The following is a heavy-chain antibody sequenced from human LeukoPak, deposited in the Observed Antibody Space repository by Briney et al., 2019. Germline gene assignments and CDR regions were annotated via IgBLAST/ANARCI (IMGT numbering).Heavy chain of an antibody. J-gene: IGHJ6*02. CDR2: IRYDGSNK. CDR3: AKDNPHYYYGMDV. V-gene: IGHV3-30*02. CDR1: GFTFSSYG. D-gene: IGHD1-14*01. Sequence: PGGSLRLSCAASGFTFSSYGMHWVRQAPGKGLEWVAFIRYDGSNKYYADSVKGRFTIYRDNSKNTLYLQMNSLRAEDTAVYYCAKDNPHYYYGMDVWGQGTTVTVSS.